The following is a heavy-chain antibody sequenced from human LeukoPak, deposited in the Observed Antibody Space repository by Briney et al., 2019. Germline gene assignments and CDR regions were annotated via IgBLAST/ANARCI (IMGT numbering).Heavy chain of an antibody. Sequence: GGSLRLSCAASGFTFSSYWMHWVRQAPGKGLVWVSRINSDGSSTSYADSVKGRFTISRDNAKNSLYLQMNSLRAEDTAVYYCARGSRLRPLDYWGQGTLVTVSS. CDR3: ARGSRLRPLDY. CDR2: INSDGSST. J-gene: IGHJ4*02. V-gene: IGHV3-74*01. CDR1: GFTFSSYW. D-gene: IGHD4-17*01.